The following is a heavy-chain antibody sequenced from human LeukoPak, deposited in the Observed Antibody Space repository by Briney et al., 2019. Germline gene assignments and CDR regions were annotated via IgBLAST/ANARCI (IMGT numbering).Heavy chain of an antibody. CDR3: ARADVDTAMVGNNWFDP. Sequence: SQTLSLTCALSGDSVSSNSAAWNWIRQSPSRGLEWLGRTYYRSKWYNDYAVSVKSRITINPDTSKNQFSLQLNSVTPEDTAVYYCARADVDTAMVGNNWFDPWGQGTQVTVSS. CDR1: GDSVSSNSAA. V-gene: IGHV6-1*01. CDR2: TYYRSKWYN. D-gene: IGHD5-18*01. J-gene: IGHJ5*02.